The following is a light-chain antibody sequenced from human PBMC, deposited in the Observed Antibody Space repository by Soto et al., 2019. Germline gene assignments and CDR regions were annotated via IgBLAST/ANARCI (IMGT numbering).Light chain of an antibody. J-gene: IGKJ5*01. CDR2: GAS. CDR3: QQYNNWLIT. Sequence: EIVMTQSPATLSVSPGERATLSSRASQGVSSNLAGYQQKPGQAPRLLIYGASTRATGIPARFSGSGSGTEFTLTISSLQSEDFAVYYCQQYNNWLITFGQGTRLEIK. V-gene: IGKV3-15*01. CDR1: QGVSSN.